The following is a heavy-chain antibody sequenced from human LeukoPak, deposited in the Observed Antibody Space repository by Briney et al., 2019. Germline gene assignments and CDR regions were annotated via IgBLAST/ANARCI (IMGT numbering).Heavy chain of an antibody. CDR3: ARSGGTILRHPTDY. D-gene: IGHD3-3*01. CDR2: IYYSGST. J-gene: IGHJ4*02. V-gene: IGHV4-59*01. CDR1: GDSISSYY. Sequence: SETLSLTCTVSGDSISSYYWSWIRQPPGKGLEWIGYIYYSGSTNYNPSLKSRVTISVDTSKNQFSLKLSSVTAADTAVYYCARSGGTILRHPTDYWGQGTLVTVSS.